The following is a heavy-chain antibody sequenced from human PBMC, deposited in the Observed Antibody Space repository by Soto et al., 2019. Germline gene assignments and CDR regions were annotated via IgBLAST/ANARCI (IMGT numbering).Heavy chain of an antibody. CDR3: ARVGNALERGYDACDI. D-gene: IGHD1-1*01. Sequence: QVQLQESGPGLVKPSQTLSLTCTVSGGSISSGGYYWSWIRQHPGKGLEWIGYIDYSGSTYYNPSLKGRFTISIDTSKNQCSLKLSSVTAADTAVYYCARVGNALERGYDACDIWGQGRMVTVS. CDR1: GGSISSGGYY. CDR2: IDYSGST. V-gene: IGHV4-31*03. J-gene: IGHJ3*02.